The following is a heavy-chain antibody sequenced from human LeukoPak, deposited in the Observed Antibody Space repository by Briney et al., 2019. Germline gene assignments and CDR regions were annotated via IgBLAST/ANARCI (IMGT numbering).Heavy chain of an antibody. CDR2: MNPNSGNT. V-gene: IGHV1-8*01. CDR3: AREEGRRFLEWLRQSSGWFDP. Sequence: GASVKVSCKASGYTFTSYDINWVRQATGQGLEWMGWMNPNSGNTGYAQKFQGRVTMTRNTSISTAYMELSSLRSEDTAVCYCAREEGRRFLEWLRQSSGWFDPWGQGTLVTVSS. CDR1: GYTFTSYD. D-gene: IGHD3-3*01. J-gene: IGHJ5*02.